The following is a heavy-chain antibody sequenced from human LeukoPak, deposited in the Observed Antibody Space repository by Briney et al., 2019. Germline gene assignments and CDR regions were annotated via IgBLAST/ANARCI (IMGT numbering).Heavy chain of an antibody. CDR2: ISYDGSNK. CDR3: AKGGKWDVTPFDY. V-gene: IGHV3-30-3*01. CDR1: GFTFSSYA. Sequence: GGSLRLSCAASGFTFSSYAMHWVRQAPGKGLEWVAVISYDGSNKYYADSVKGRFTISRDNSKNTLYLQVNSLRAEDTAVYYCAKGGKWDVTPFDYWGQGTLVIVSS. J-gene: IGHJ4*02. D-gene: IGHD1-26*01.